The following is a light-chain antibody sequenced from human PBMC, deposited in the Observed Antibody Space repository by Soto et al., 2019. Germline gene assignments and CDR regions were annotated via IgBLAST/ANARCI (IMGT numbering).Light chain of an antibody. CDR1: NGDVGSYDL. CDR3: CSYAGGNTLI. V-gene: IGLV2-23*02. J-gene: IGLJ2*01. Sequence: QSALTQPASVSGSPGQSITISCTGTNGDVGSYDLVSWYQQYPGKAPKLILYEVNKRPSEVSNRCSGAKSGNTASLTISGLQTEDEADYDCCSYAGGNTLIFGGGTKVTVL. CDR2: EVN.